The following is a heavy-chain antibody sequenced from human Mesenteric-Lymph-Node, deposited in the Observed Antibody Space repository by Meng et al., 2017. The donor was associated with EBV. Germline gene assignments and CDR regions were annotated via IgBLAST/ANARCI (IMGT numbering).Heavy chain of an antibody. V-gene: IGHV3-23*01. CDR2: ISGSGSTT. CDR3: SNLPYSY. J-gene: IGHJ4*02. Sequence: GQLCGAGGGLVQPGGSLRLSCAASGFTFNLYDMNWVRQAPGRGLEWVSGISGSGSTTYYADSVKGRFSVSRDNSGNTVSLQMNSLRAEDTAVYYCSNLPYSYWGQGTLVTVSS. CDR1: GFTFNLYD. D-gene: IGHD5-12*01.